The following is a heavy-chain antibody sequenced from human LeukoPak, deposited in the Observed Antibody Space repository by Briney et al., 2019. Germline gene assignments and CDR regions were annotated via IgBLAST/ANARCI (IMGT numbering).Heavy chain of an antibody. CDR2: ISWNSGSI. D-gene: IGHD3-22*01. CDR3: AKRYYDSSAPTPYLDY. J-gene: IGHJ4*02. Sequence: GGSLRLSCAASGFTFDDYAMHWVRQAPGKGLEWVSGISWNSGSIGYADSVKGRFTISRDNAKNSLYLQMNSLRAEDTAVYYCAKRYYDSSAPTPYLDYWGQGTLVTVSS. V-gene: IGHV3-9*01. CDR1: GFTFDDYA.